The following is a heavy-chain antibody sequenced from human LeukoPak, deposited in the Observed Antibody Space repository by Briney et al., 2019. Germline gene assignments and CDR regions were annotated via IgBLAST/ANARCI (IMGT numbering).Heavy chain of an antibody. CDR3: ARSYYDFWSGYYTLYFDY. CDR1: GGSFSGYY. Sequence: SETLSLTCAVYGGSFSGYYWSWIRQPPRKGLEWIGEINHSGSTNYNPSLKSRVTISVDTSKNQFSLKLSSVTAADTAVYYCARSYYDFWSGYYTLYFDYWGQGTLVTVSS. J-gene: IGHJ4*02. D-gene: IGHD3-3*01. V-gene: IGHV4-34*01. CDR2: INHSGST.